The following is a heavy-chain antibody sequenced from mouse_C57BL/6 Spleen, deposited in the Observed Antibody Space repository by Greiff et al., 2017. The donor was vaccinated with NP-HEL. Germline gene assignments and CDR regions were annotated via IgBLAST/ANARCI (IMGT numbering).Heavy chain of an antibody. J-gene: IGHJ4*01. CDR2: IYPGDGDT. D-gene: IGHD2-2*01. CDR3: ARGGLWLRRRDYYAMDY. Sequence: VQLQQSGAELVKPGASVKISCKASGYAFSSYWMNWVKQRPGKGLEWIGQIYPGDGDTNYNGKFKGKATLTADKSSSTAYMQLSSLTSEDSAVYFCARGGLWLRRRDYYAMDYWGQGTSVTVSS. V-gene: IGHV1-80*01. CDR1: GYAFSSYW.